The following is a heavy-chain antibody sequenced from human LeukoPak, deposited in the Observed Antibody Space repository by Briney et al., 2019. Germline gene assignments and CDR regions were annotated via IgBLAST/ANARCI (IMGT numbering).Heavy chain of an antibody. Sequence: GASVKVSCKASGYTFRNYGITWVRQAPGQGLEWMGWISAYNGHTNYAQKFQGRVTMTTDTSTSTAYMELRSLRSDDTAVYYCARDARAGSITIFGVVILNWFDPWGQGTLVTVSS. CDR3: ARDARAGSITIFGVVILNWFDP. CDR2: ISAYNGHT. V-gene: IGHV1-18*01. D-gene: IGHD3-3*01. J-gene: IGHJ5*02. CDR1: GYTFRNYG.